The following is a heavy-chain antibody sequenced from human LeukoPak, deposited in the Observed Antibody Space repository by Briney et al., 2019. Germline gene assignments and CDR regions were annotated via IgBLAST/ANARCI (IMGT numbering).Heavy chain of an antibody. J-gene: IGHJ5*02. Sequence: GGSLRLSCAASGFTVSSNYMSWVRQAPGKGLEWVSVIYSGGSTYYADSVKGRFTISRDNSKNTLYLQMNSLRAEDTAVYYCARVKKQQYYANGDNWFDPWGQGTLVTVSS. CDR2: IYSGGST. CDR3: ARVKKQQYYANGDNWFDP. V-gene: IGHV3-66*02. D-gene: IGHD3-10*01. CDR1: GFTVSSNY.